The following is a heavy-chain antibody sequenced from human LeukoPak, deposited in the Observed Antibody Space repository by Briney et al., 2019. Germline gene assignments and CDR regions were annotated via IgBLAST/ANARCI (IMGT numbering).Heavy chain of an antibody. CDR3: ARRVGAAGTSACDY. J-gene: IGHJ4*02. CDR2: ISSSSSYI. V-gene: IGHV3-21*01. D-gene: IGHD6-13*01. Sequence: GGSLRLSCAASGFTFSSYSMNWVRQAPGKGLEWVSSISSSSSYIYYADSVKGRFTISRDNAKNSLYLQMSSLRAEDTAVYYCARRVGAAGTSACDYWGQGTLVTVSS. CDR1: GFTFSSYS.